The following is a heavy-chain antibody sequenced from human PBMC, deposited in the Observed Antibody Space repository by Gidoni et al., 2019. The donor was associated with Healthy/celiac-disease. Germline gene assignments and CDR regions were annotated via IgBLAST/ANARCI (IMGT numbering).Heavy chain of an antibody. V-gene: IGHV4-38-2*01. CDR3: ARRISYPGFEVGLDY. Sequence: QLQLHESGPGLVTPSETLSLTCAVSVYSISSGYYWGWIRQPPGKGLEWIGSIYHSGSTYYNPSLKSRVTISVDTYKNQFYLKLRSVNAADTAVYYCARRISYPGFEVGLDYWGQGTLVTVSS. J-gene: IGHJ4*02. CDR1: VYSISSGYY. D-gene: IGHD2-15*01. CDR2: IYHSGST.